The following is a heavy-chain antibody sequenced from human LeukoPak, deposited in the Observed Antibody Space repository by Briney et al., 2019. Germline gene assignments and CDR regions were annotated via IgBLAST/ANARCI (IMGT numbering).Heavy chain of an antibody. Sequence: SETLSLTCTVSGGSISSSSYYWGWLRQPPGKGLEWIGSIYYSGSTYYNPSLKSRVPTSVDTSKNQFPLKVRPVSAGDPAVFFCARHYYDSSGYLLPSDFDYWGKGTRVTVSS. J-gene: IGHJ4*02. CDR3: ARHYYDSSGYLLPSDFDY. D-gene: IGHD3-22*01. V-gene: IGHV4-39*06. CDR2: IYYSGST. CDR1: GGSISSSSYY.